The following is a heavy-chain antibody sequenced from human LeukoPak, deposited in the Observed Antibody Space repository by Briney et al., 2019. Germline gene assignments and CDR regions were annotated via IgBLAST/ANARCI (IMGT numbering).Heavy chain of an antibody. V-gene: IGHV4-59*01. J-gene: IGHJ2*01. CDR2: IYYSGST. CDR3: ARADYYGSGSYPYFDL. CDR1: GGSISSYY. D-gene: IGHD3-10*01. Sequence: SETLSLTCTVSGGSISSYYWSWIRQPPGKGLEWIGCIYYSGSTNYNPSLKSRVTISVDTSKNQLSLKLSSVTAADTAVYYCARADYYGSGSYPYFDLWGRGTLVTVSS.